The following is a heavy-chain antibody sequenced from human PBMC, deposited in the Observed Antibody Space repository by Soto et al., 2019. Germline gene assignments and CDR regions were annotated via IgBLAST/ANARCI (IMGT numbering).Heavy chain of an antibody. J-gene: IGHJ6*02. D-gene: IGHD1-1*01. V-gene: IGHV3-13*01. CDR2: IGTAGDT. CDR3: ARGPSYNLGYYYYYYGMDV. Sequence: PGGSLRLSCAASGFTFSSYDMHWVRQATGKGLEWVSAIGTAGDTYYPGSVKGRFTISRENAKNSLYLQMNSLRAEDTAVYYCARGPSYNLGYYYYYYGMDVWGQGTTVTVSS. CDR1: GFTFSSYD.